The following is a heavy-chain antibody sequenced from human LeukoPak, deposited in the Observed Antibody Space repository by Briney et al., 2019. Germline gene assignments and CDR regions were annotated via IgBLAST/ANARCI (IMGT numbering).Heavy chain of an antibody. CDR2: TYYRSKWYN. Sequence: SQTLSPTCAISGDSVSSSSAAWNWIRQSPSGGLEWLGRTYYRSKWYNDYAVSVKSRITINPDTSKNQFSLQLNSVTPEDTAVYYCARVLGVASPLRWFDPWGQGTLVTVSS. D-gene: IGHD2-21*01. V-gene: IGHV6-1*01. CDR1: GDSVSSSSAA. CDR3: ARVLGVASPLRWFDP. J-gene: IGHJ5*02.